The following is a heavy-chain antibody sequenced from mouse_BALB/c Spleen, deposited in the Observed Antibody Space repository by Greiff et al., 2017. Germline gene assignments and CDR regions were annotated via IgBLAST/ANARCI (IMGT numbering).Heavy chain of an antibody. D-gene: IGHD2-4*01. J-gene: IGHJ4*01. V-gene: IGHV2-9*02. CDR1: GFSLTSYG. Sequence: VHLVESGPGLVAPSQSLSITCTVSGFSLTSYGVHWVRQPPGKGLEWLGVIWAGGSTNYNSALMSRLSISKDNSKSQVFLKMNSLQTDDTAMYYCARWDYDDAMDYWGQGTSVTVSS. CDR3: ARWDYDDAMDY. CDR2: IWAGGST.